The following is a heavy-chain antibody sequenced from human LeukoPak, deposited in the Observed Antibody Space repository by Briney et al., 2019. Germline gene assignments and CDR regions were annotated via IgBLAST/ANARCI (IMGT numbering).Heavy chain of an antibody. V-gene: IGHV3-30*04. J-gene: IGHJ4*02. CDR1: GFTFSSYA. Sequence: GGSLRLSCAASGFTFSSYAMHWVRQAPGKGLEWVAVISYDGSNKYSATSGKGRFTIPRDNPKNTLYLQINSLRAEDTPVYYCARGTVVPAGIDFWGQGTLVSVSS. CDR2: ISYDGSNK. D-gene: IGHD2-2*01. CDR3: ARGTVVPAGIDF.